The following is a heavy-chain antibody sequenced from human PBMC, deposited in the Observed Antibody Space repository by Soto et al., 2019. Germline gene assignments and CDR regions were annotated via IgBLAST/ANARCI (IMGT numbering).Heavy chain of an antibody. CDR3: AVAVTGSRSPLAH. J-gene: IGHJ4*02. CDR2: IIPIYASP. V-gene: IGHV1-69*06. D-gene: IGHD6-19*01. CDR1: GGTFSSNA. Sequence: QVQLVQSGAEVKKPGSSVKVSCKASGGTFSSNAISWVRQAPGQGLEWMGGIIPIYASPNYAQNFQGRVTVTADKATSTAYLELSRLKCADSAIYYCAVAVTGSRSPLAHWGQGTLVIVSS.